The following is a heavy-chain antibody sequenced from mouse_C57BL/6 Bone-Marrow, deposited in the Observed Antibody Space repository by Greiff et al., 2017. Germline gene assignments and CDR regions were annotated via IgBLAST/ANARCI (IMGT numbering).Heavy chain of an antibody. CDR1: GYTFTSYW. D-gene: IGHD1-1*01. Sequence: EVQRVESGTVLARPGASVKMSCKTSGYTFTSYWMHWVKQRPGQGLEWIGAIYPGNSDTSYNQKFKGKAKLTAVTSASTAYMELSSLTNEDSAVYYCTRGSITTVVATPFAYWGQGTLVTVSA. J-gene: IGHJ3*01. CDR3: TRGSITTVVATPFAY. CDR2: IYPGNSDT. V-gene: IGHV1-5*01.